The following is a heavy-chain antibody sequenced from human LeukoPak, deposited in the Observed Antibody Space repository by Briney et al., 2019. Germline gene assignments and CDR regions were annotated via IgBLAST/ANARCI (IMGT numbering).Heavy chain of an antibody. CDR1: GFTVSSNY. CDR2: ICSGDST. J-gene: IGHJ3*02. V-gene: IGHV3-53*01. CDR3: ARGGYGEYVQAFDI. D-gene: IGHD4-17*01. Sequence: GGSLRLSCAASGFTVSSNYISWVRQAPGKGLEWVSVICSGDSTYYSASAKSRFIISRDNSKNTLYLLMNSLRAEDAAVYYCARGGYGEYVQAFDIWGQGTMVTVSS.